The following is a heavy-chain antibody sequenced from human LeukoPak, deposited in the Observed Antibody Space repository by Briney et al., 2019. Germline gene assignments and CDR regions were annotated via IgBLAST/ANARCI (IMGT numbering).Heavy chain of an antibody. V-gene: IGHV3-74*01. CDR2: ISSDGSIT. Sequence: GGSLRLSCAASGFTLTGYWMHWVRQIPGKGLVWVSRISSDGSITTYADSVKGRFTISRDNAKNTLYLQMNSLRDEDTALYYCARRCSGGSCYPYYFDYWGQGTLVTVSS. CDR3: ARRCSGGSCYPYYFDY. J-gene: IGHJ4*02. D-gene: IGHD2-15*01. CDR1: GFTLTGYW.